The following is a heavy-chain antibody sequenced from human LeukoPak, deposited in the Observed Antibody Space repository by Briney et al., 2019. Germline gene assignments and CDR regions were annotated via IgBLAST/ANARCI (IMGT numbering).Heavy chain of an antibody. Sequence: GRSLRLSCAASGFTFSSYGMHWVRQAPGKGLEWVAVISYDGSNKYYADSVKGRFTISSGNSKNTLYLQMNSLRAEDTAVYYCAKDRKGYSYDWGQGTLVTVSS. V-gene: IGHV3-30*18. J-gene: IGHJ4*02. D-gene: IGHD5-18*01. CDR2: ISYDGSNK. CDR3: AKDRKGYSYD. CDR1: GFTFSSYG.